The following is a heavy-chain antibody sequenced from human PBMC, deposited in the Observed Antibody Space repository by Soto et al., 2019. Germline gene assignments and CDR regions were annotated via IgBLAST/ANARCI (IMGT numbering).Heavy chain of an antibody. J-gene: IGHJ4*02. CDR1: GYSFAGYW. CDR3: ARQIYYSDTGPNFQYYFDS. D-gene: IGHD3-22*01. Sequence: GESLKISCKGSGYSFAGYWITWVRQKPGKGLEWMGRIDPSDSQTYYSPSFRGHVTISVTKSITTVFLQWSSLRASDTAMYYCARQIYYSDTGPNFQYYFDSWGQGTLVTV. CDR2: IDPSDSQT. V-gene: IGHV5-10-1*01.